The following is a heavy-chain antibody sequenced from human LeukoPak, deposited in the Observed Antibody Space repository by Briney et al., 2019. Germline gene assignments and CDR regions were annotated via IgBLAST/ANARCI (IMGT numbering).Heavy chain of an antibody. V-gene: IGHV3-48*03. J-gene: IGHJ6*03. CDR2: ISSSCSTI. CDR3: ARVSGQTIKYYYYYMDV. Sequence: GGSLRLFCAASGFTYSSYEMNWVREAPGKGLEWVSYISSSCSTIYYADSVKGRFTISRDNAKNSLYLQMNSLRAEDTAVYYCARVSGQTIKYYYYYMDVWGKGTTVTISS. CDR1: GFTYSSYE. D-gene: IGHD1-14*01.